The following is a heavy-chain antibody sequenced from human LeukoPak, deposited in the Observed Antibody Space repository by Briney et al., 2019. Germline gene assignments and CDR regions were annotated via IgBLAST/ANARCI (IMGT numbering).Heavy chain of an antibody. V-gene: IGHV1-69*13. J-gene: IGHJ4*02. CDR1: GGTFSSYA. Sequence: ASVKVSCKASGGTFSSYAISWVRQAPGQGLEWMGGIIPIFGTANYAQKFQGRVTITADESTSTAYMELSSLRSDDTAVYYCARDLGRYSSSYSFDWGQGTLVTVSS. D-gene: IGHD6-6*01. CDR2: IIPIFGTA. CDR3: ARDLGRYSSSYSFD.